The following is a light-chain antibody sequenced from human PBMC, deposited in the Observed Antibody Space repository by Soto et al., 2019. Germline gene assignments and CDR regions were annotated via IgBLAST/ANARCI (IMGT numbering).Light chain of an antibody. J-gene: IGKJ1*01. CDR3: QQYGSSPRT. Sequence: EIVWTQSPGTLSLSPGERATLSCRASQSVTSNYLAWYQQKPGQAPRLLIYGASSRATGIPDRFSGSGSGTDLTLTISRLEPEDFAVYYCQQYGSSPRTFGQGTKVEIK. CDR1: QSVTSNY. CDR2: GAS. V-gene: IGKV3-20*01.